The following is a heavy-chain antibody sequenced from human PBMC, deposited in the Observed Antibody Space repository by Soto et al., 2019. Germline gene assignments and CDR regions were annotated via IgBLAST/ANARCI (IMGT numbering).Heavy chain of an antibody. D-gene: IGHD6-25*01. Sequence: VKVSCKVSGYTLTELSMHWVRQAPGKGLEWMGGFDPEDGETIYAQMFQGRVSMTEDTSTDTAYMALSSLRSEDTAMYYCASFIRGGSGWNLDDYSSGMDVWGQGTTVTVSS. CDR2: FDPEDGET. CDR1: GYTLTELS. V-gene: IGHV1-24*01. CDR3: ASFIRGGSGWNLDDYSSGMDV. J-gene: IGHJ6*02.